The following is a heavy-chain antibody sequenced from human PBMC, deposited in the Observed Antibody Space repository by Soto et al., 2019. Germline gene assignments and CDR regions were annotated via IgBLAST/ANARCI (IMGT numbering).Heavy chain of an antibody. CDR3: ATSGRGGEAALDV. CDR2: INPTGGGT. V-gene: IGHV1-46*03. D-gene: IGHD3-16*01. Sequence: QVQLMQSEAEVKQPGASVKISCNTSRYTFTNYYIHWVRQVPGQGLEWMGIINPTGGGTAHAQNFRGRLTTTSVTTTTTIYMELNSLSYGDTAVYVCATSGRGGEAALDVWGQGTMVTVSS. J-gene: IGHJ3*01. CDR1: RYTFTNYY.